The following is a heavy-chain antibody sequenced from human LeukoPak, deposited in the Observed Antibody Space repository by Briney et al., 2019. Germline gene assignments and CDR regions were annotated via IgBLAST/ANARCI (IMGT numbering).Heavy chain of an antibody. Sequence: SETLSLTCSVSGGSISDYYWSWVRQPPGKGLEWIGYISYSGSTNYNPSLSGRVTISVDTSKNQFSLNLTSVTAADTAVYYCAREQYCGSGSYYNWFDPWGQGTLVTVSS. CDR1: GGSISDYY. CDR3: AREQYCGSGSYYNWFDP. CDR2: ISYSGST. D-gene: IGHD3-10*01. J-gene: IGHJ5*02. V-gene: IGHV4-59*01.